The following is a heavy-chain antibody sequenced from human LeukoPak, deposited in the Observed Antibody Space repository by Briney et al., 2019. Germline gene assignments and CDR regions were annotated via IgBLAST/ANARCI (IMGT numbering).Heavy chain of an antibody. Sequence: GASVTVSCKASGYTFTGYYMHWVRQAPGQGLEWMGWINPDSGGTNYAQKFQGRVTMTRDTSISTAYMELSRLRSDDTAVYYCARATGVVIIGFDYWGQGTLVTVSS. CDR2: INPDSGGT. V-gene: IGHV1-2*02. CDR1: GYTFTGYY. D-gene: IGHD3-3*01. J-gene: IGHJ4*02. CDR3: ARATGVVIIGFDY.